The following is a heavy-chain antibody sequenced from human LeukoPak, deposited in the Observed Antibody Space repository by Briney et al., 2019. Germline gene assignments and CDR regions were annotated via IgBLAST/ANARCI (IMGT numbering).Heavy chain of an antibody. CDR1: GKYW. J-gene: IGHJ4*02. CDR2: INSDGSWT. CDR3: VSFYETY. V-gene: IGHV3-74*01. Sequence: GGSLRLSCAASGKYWMHWARKATGKGLVWVSHINSDGSWTSYADSVKGRFTISKDNAKNTVYLQMNNLRAEDTAVYYCVSFYETYWGRGTLVTVSS. D-gene: IGHD2-2*01.